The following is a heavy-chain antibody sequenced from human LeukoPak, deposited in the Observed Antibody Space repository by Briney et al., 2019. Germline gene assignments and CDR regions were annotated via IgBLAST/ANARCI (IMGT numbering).Heavy chain of an antibody. CDR1: GFTFSSYS. Sequence: PGGSLRLSCAASGFTFSSYSMIWVRQAPGKGLEWVSSISSSSSYIYYADSVKGRFTISRDNAKNSLYLQMNSLRAEDTAVYYCARGESSSWILEYYFDYWGQGTLVTVSS. J-gene: IGHJ4*02. CDR3: ARGESSSWILEYYFDY. V-gene: IGHV3-21*01. CDR2: ISSSSSYI. D-gene: IGHD6-13*01.